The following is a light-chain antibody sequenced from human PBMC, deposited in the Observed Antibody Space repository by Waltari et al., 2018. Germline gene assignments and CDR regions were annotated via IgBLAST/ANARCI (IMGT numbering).Light chain of an antibody. V-gene: IGKV3-15*01. CDR3: QQYNKWPPGT. CDR1: QSVSSG. Sequence: EVVLTQSPATLSVSLGERATLSCRASQSVSSGLAWYQQKPGQAPRRIIHGGSIRATGIPARFSGSGSGTEFTLTISSLQSEDSAVYYCQQYNKWPPGTFGQGTKVEIK. J-gene: IGKJ1*01. CDR2: GGS.